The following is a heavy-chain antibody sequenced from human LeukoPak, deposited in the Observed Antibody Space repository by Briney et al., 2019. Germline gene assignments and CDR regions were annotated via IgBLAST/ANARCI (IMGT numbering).Heavy chain of an antibody. V-gene: IGHV1-2*02. CDR2: INPNSGGT. Sequence: ASVKVSCKASGYTFTGYYMHWVRQAPGQGLEWMGWINPNSGGTNYAQKSQGRVTMTRDTSISTAYMELSRLRSDDTAVYYCARTMVRGVPYYYGMDVWGQGTTVTVSS. CDR1: GYTFTGYY. J-gene: IGHJ6*02. CDR3: ARTMVRGVPYYYGMDV. D-gene: IGHD3-10*01.